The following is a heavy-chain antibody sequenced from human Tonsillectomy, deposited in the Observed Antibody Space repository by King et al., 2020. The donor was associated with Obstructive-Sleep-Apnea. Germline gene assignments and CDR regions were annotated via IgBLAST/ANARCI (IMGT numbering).Heavy chain of an antibody. CDR3: ARSPYGSGIIDWFDP. Sequence: QLQESGPGLVKPSETLSLTCTVSGGSISTYYWSWIRQPPGKGLEWIGYIYYSGSSNYNPSLKSRVTISVDTSKNQFSLMLSSMTAADTAVYYCARSPYGSGIIDWFDPWGQGTLVTVSS. V-gene: IGHV4-59*01. CDR2: IYYSGSS. J-gene: IGHJ5*02. CDR1: GGSISTYY. D-gene: IGHD3-10*01.